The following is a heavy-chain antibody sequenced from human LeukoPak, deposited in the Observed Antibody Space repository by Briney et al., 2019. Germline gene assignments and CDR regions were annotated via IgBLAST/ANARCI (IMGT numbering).Heavy chain of an antibody. D-gene: IGHD2-21*01. CDR2: ISGGGST. CDR1: GFTFSSYT. V-gene: IGHV3-23*01. J-gene: IGHJ4*02. Sequence: GGSLRLSCAASGFTFSSYTMNWVRQAPGKGLEWVSAISGGGSTRYADSVKGRFTISRDNSKNALYLQMNSLRAEDTAVYYCAKDHPDWGSSFGCWGQGTLVTVSS. CDR3: AKDHPDWGSSFGC.